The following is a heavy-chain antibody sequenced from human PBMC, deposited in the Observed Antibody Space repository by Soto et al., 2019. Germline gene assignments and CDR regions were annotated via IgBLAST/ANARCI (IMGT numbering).Heavy chain of an antibody. CDR2: ISYSGNT. CDR1: GGSIGSYY. D-gene: IGHD4-17*01. V-gene: IGHV4-59*01. J-gene: IGHJ4*02. Sequence: PSETLSLTCTVSGGSIGSYYWSWIRQPPGKGLEWIAYISYSGNTNYNPSLKSRVTISLDTSKNQFSLELNSVTAADTAVYYCARGAYGDYDRYFDYWGQGTLVTVSS. CDR3: ARGAYGDYDRYFDY.